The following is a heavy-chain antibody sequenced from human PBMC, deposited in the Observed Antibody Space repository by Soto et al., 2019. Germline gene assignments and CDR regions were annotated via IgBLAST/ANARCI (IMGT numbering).Heavy chain of an antibody. J-gene: IGHJ4*02. Sequence: QVQLVESGGGLVQPGGSLRLSCAASGFTFSDYYMSWIRQAPGKGLEWVSYISSSSSYTNYADSVKGRFTISRDNAKNSLYLQMNSLRAEDTAVYYCARTNSSGWTYYFDYWGQGTLVTVSS. CDR2: ISSSSSYT. CDR3: ARTNSSGWTYYFDY. V-gene: IGHV3-11*06. D-gene: IGHD6-19*01. CDR1: GFTFSDYY.